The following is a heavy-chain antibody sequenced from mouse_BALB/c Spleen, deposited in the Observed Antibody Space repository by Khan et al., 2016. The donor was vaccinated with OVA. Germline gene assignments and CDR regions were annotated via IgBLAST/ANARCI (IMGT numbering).Heavy chain of an antibody. CDR3: ARCASSPYYAMDY. D-gene: IGHD1-1*01. V-gene: IGHV1S136*01. J-gene: IGHJ4*01. Sequence: VRLQQSGPELVKPGASVKMSCKASGYTFTNYVMHWVKQKPGQGLEWIGYINPYNDGTKYSEKFKGKATLTSDKSSSTAYMELRSLTSEDSAVSYCARCASSPYYAMDYWNQGTSVTVSS. CDR2: INPYNDGT. CDR1: GYTFTNYV.